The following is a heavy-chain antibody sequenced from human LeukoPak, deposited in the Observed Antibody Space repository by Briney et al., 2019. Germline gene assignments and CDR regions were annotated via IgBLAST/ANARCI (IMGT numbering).Heavy chain of an antibody. J-gene: IGHJ4*02. CDR2: INTHNGGT. V-gene: IGHV1-2*06. Sequence: ASVKVSCKPSGYTFTDFYIHWVRQAPGQGVEYMGRINTHNGGTVYALQFQGRLSMTRDTSISTAYMELQSLRSEDTAVYYCARDHDYEGLKGNYWGRGTMVTVSS. CDR3: ARDHDYEGLKGNY. D-gene: IGHD3-16*01. CDR1: GYTFTDFY.